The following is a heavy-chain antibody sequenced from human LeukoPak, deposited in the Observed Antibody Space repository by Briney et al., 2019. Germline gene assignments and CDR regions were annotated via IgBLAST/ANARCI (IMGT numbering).Heavy chain of an antibody. CDR3: ARAKQWLKAQDY. CDR2: MNPNSGNT. D-gene: IGHD6-19*01. J-gene: IGHJ4*02. Sequence: ASVKVSCKASGYTFTSYDINWVRQATGQGLEWKGWMNPNSGNTGYAQKFQGRVTMTRNTSISTAYMELSSLRSEDTAAYYCARAKQWLKAQDYWGQGTLVTVSS. V-gene: IGHV1-8*01. CDR1: GYTFTSYD.